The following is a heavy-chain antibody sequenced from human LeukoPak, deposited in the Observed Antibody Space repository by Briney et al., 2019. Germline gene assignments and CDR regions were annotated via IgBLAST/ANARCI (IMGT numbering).Heavy chain of an antibody. Sequence: SETLSLTCTVSGGSLSSYYCSWIRQPPGKGLEWIGYIYYSGNTKYNPSLKSRVTISVDTSKNQFSLKLSSVTAADTAVYYCARSHMFSSGWWEYYFDYWGQGTLVTVSS. V-gene: IGHV4-59*01. J-gene: IGHJ4*02. CDR1: GGSLSSYY. D-gene: IGHD6-19*01. CDR2: IYYSGNT. CDR3: ARSHMFSSGWWEYYFDY.